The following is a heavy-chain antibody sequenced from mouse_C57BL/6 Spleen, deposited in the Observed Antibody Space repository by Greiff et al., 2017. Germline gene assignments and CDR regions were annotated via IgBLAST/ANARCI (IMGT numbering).Heavy chain of an antibody. D-gene: IGHD1-1*01. Sequence: EVQLQQSGPELVKPGASVKIPCKASGYTFTDYNMDWVKQSHGKSLEWIGDINPNNGGTIYNQKFKGKATLTVDKSSSTAYMELRSLTSEDTAVYYCATYYYGSSFAYWGQGTLVTVSA. V-gene: IGHV1-18*01. CDR3: ATYYYGSSFAY. CDR1: GYTFTDYN. CDR2: INPNNGGT. J-gene: IGHJ3*01.